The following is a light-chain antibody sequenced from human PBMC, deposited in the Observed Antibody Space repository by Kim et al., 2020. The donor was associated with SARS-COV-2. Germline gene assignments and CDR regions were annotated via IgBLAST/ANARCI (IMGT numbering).Light chain of an antibody. J-gene: IGLJ3*02. Sequence: GRSITISCPGTSSDVGSYNLGSWYQQHTGKAPKLMIYEGSKRRSGVSNRFSGSKSGNTASLTISGLQAEDEADYYCCSYAGSSTLVFGGGTQLTVL. CDR3: CSYAGSSTLV. CDR2: EGS. CDR1: SSDVGSYNL. V-gene: IGLV2-23*01.